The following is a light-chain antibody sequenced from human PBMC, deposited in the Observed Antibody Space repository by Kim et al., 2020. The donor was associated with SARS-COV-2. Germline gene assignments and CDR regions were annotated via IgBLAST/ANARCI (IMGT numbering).Light chain of an antibody. V-gene: IGLV1-47*01. J-gene: IGLJ2*01. CDR2: ANN. CDR3: ATWDDMLRGRA. Sequence: QSVLTQPPSASGTPGQRVTISCSGSNSNVGKNYVFWYQQVPGTAPKLLIYANNQRPSGVPDRFSGSKSGTSASLAISGLRSEDEADYYCATWDDMLRGRAFGGGTQLTVL. CDR1: NSNVGKNY.